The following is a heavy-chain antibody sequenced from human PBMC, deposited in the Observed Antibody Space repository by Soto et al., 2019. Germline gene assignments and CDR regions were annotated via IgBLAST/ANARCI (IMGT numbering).Heavy chain of an antibody. CDR1: GYTFTSYD. V-gene: IGHV1-8*01. Sequence: QVQLVQSGAEVKKPGASVKVSCKASGYTFTSYDINWVRQATGQGLEWMGWMNPNSGNTGYAQKFQGRVTMTRNTSISTDYMELSSLRSEDTAVYYCARERSAAGTGWFDPWGQGTLVTVSS. CDR2: MNPNSGNT. D-gene: IGHD6-13*01. CDR3: ARERSAAGTGWFDP. J-gene: IGHJ5*02.